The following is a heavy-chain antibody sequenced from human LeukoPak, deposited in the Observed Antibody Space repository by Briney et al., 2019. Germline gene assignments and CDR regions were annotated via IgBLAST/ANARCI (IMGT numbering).Heavy chain of an antibody. CDR2: IYYSGST. CDR1: GGSISSGDYY. V-gene: IGHV4-30-4*01. Sequence: PSETLSLTCTVSGGSISSGDYYWSWIRQPPGKGLKWIGYIYYSGSTYYNPSLKSPVTISVDTSKNQFSLKLSSVTAADTAVYYCARYSVRGVIWGRFDPWGQGTLVTVSS. J-gene: IGHJ5*02. D-gene: IGHD3-10*01. CDR3: ARYSVRGVIWGRFDP.